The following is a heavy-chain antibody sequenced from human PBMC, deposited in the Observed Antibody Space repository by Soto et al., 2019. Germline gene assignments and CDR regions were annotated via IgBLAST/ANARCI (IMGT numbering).Heavy chain of an antibody. J-gene: IGHJ4*02. V-gene: IGHV3-30*18. CDR2: TSSDGTYT. Sequence: QVQLMESGGGVVQPGRSLRLSCEASGFHFSTYGIHWVRQAPGKGLEWVAVTSSDGTYTHYADSVKGRFTISRDNSKNTVYLHINSLRAEDTAVYFCAKNQERELPRVIDFWGQGTLVTVSS. CDR1: GFHFSTYG. D-gene: IGHD1-7*01. CDR3: AKNQERELPRVIDF.